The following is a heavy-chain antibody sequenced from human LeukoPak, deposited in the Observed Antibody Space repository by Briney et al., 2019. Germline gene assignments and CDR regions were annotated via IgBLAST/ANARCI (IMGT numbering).Heavy chain of an antibody. CDR1: GYSISSGYY. Sequence: SETLSLTCAVSGYSISSGYYWAWIRQPPGKGLEWIGSIYHSGSTYYNPSLKSRVTISVDTSKNQFSLKLSSVTAADTTVYYCASHGSTIFGVVIEFDYWGQGTLVTVSS. D-gene: IGHD3-3*01. CDR3: ASHGSTIFGVVIEFDY. V-gene: IGHV4-38-2*01. CDR2: IYHSGST. J-gene: IGHJ4*02.